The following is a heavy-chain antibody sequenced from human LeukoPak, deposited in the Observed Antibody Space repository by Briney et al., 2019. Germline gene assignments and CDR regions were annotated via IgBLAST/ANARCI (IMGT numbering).Heavy chain of an antibody. CDR2: IKQDGSEK. CDR1: GFTFNSYW. D-gene: IGHD3-22*01. J-gene: IGHJ4*02. Sequence: PGGSLRLSCAASGFTFNSYWMSWVRQAPGKGLEWVANIKQDGSEKYHVDSVKGRFTIPRDNAKNSLYLQMNSLRAEDMAVYYCARDNWIRGITMIVVVSYLDYWGQGTLVTVSS. CDR3: ARDNWIRGITMIVVVSYLDY. V-gene: IGHV3-7*01.